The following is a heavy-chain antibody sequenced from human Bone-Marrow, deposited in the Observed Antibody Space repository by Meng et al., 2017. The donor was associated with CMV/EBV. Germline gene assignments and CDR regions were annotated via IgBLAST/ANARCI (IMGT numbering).Heavy chain of an antibody. J-gene: IGHJ6*02. CDR1: GFTFSSYA. CDR2: ISGSGGNT. CDR3: AKPGDHYYYYYSMDV. D-gene: IGHD7-27*01. Sequence: GESLKISCAASGFTFSSYAMSWVRQAPGKGLEWVSAISGSGGNTYYAGSVKGRFTISRDNSRNTLYLQINSLRAEDTAVYYCAKPGDHYYYYYSMDVWGQGTRVTVSS. V-gene: IGHV3-23*01.